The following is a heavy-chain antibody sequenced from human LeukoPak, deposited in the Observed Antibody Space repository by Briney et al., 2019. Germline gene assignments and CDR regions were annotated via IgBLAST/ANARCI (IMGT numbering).Heavy chain of an antibody. CDR1: GFTVSSNY. Sequence: TGGSLRLSCAASGFTVSSNYMSWVRQAPGKGLEWVSVIYSGGSTYYADTVKGRFTISRDNSKNTLYLQMNSLRAEDTAVYYCAKDVGYSSGWEWGQGTLVTVSS. CDR3: AKDVGYSSGWE. V-gene: IGHV3-53*01. D-gene: IGHD6-19*01. J-gene: IGHJ4*02. CDR2: IYSGGST.